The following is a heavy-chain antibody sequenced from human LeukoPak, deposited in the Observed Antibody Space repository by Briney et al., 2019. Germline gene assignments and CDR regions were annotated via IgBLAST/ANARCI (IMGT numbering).Heavy chain of an antibody. CDR3: AKDRAPGIAGYYFDY. D-gene: IGHD6-13*01. Sequence: GGSLRLSCAASGFTFSSYSMSWVRQAPGKGLEWVSAISSSGGSTYYADSVKGRFTISRDNSKNTLYLQMNSLRAEDTAVYYCAKDRAPGIAGYYFDYWGQGTLVTVSS. V-gene: IGHV3-23*01. J-gene: IGHJ4*02. CDR2: ISSSGGST. CDR1: GFTFSSYS.